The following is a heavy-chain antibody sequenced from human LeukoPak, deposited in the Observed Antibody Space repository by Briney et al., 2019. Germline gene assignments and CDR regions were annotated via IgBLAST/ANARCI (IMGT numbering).Heavy chain of an antibody. CDR1: GFTFDDYA. Sequence: GGSLRLSCASSGFTFDDYAMHWVRQAPEKGLEGVSGISWNSGSIGYADSVKGRFTISRDNAKNSLYLQMNSLRAEDTALYYCAKDILDSSGWYRLEWGQGTLVTVSS. CDR2: ISWNSGSI. CDR3: AKDILDSSGWYRLE. D-gene: IGHD6-19*01. J-gene: IGHJ4*02. V-gene: IGHV3-9*01.